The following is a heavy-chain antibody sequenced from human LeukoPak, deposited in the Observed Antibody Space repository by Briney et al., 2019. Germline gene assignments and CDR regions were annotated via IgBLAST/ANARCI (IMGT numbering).Heavy chain of an antibody. CDR2: IIPIFGTA. J-gene: IGHJ4*02. CDR1: AGTFSSYA. D-gene: IGHD4-17*01. V-gene: IGHV1-69*05. Sequence: SVTVSCKGSAGTFSSYAISWVRQAPGQGLEWVGRIIPIFGTANYAQTFQVRGTITTAESTCTAYLELHSLSPEDEAPAYCCRDVEKEYGDYAPYWGQGTLVTVSS. CDR3: CRDVEKEYGDYAPY.